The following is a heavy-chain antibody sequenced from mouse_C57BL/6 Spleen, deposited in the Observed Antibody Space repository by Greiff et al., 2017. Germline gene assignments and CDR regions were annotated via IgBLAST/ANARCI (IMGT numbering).Heavy chain of an antibody. CDR2: IDPSDSET. CDR1: GYTFTSYW. Sequence: QVQLKQPGAELVRPGSSVKLFCKASGYTFTSYWMHWVKQRPIQGLEWIGNIDPSDSETHYNQKLKDKATLTVDKSNSTAYMQLSRRTSEDAAVYYYARGYDDACFAYWGQGTLVTVSA. J-gene: IGHJ3*01. V-gene: IGHV1-52*01. CDR3: ARGYDDACFAY. D-gene: IGHD2-4*01.